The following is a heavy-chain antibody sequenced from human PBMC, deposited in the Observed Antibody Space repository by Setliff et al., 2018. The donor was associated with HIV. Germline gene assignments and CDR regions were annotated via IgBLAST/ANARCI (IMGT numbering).Heavy chain of an antibody. CDR2: IYYSGNT. Sequence: PSETLSLTCTVSGGSISSYYWSWIRQPPGKGLEWIGTIYYSGNTYYNPSLKSRVTISVDTSKNQISLKLSSVTAADTAVYYCARHGAFYYYYYMDVWGKGTTVTVSS. CDR3: ARHGAFYYYYYMDV. CDR1: GGSISSYY. J-gene: IGHJ6*03. V-gene: IGHV4-59*04.